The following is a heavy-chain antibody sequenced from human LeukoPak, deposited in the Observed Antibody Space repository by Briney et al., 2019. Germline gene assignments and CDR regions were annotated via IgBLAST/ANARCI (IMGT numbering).Heavy chain of an antibody. D-gene: IGHD3-22*01. J-gene: IGHJ4*02. Sequence: PGGSLRLSCAASGFTFSNYGMRWARQAPGKWLEWVAFIRYCGSNRKYADSANGRVTISRDNSKNTLYLQINSLRAEDTAVYYCAKDREPIVVVLTTAIDYWGQGNLVTVSS. V-gene: IGHV3-30*02. CDR2: IRYCGSNR. CDR1: GFTFSNYG. CDR3: AKDREPIVVVLTTAIDY.